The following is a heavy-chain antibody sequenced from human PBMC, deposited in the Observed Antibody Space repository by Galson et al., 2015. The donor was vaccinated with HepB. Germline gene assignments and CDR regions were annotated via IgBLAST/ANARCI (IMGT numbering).Heavy chain of an antibody. CDR2: INPSGHSI. D-gene: IGHD5-12*01. V-gene: IGHV1-46*04. Sequence: SVKVSCKASGNTFTSHYIHWVRQAPGQGLEWMGMINPSGHSITHEQELQGRVTMTRDTSTSTLYMELSGLRSDDTAVYYCARGSRSGRIPYIEGSQSRFDYWGQGTLVTVSS. CDR1: GNTFTSHY. J-gene: IGHJ4*02. CDR3: ARGSRSGRIPYIEGSQSRFDY.